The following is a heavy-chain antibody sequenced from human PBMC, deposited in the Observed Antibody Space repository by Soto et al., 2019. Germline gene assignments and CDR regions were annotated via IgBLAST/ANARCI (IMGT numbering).Heavy chain of an antibody. D-gene: IGHD3-3*01. Sequence: SETLSLTCTVCGGSISSSSYYWGWIRQPPXKGLEWIGSIYYSGSTYYNPSLKSRVTISVDTSKNQFSLKLSSVTAADTAVYYCARLFAYDFWSGYYPRLYYFDYWGQGTLVTVSS. J-gene: IGHJ4*02. V-gene: IGHV4-39*01. CDR1: GGSISSSSYY. CDR3: ARLFAYDFWSGYYPRLYYFDY. CDR2: IYYSGST.